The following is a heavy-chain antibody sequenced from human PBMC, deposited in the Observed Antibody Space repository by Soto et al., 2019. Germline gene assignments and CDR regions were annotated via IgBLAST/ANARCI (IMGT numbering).Heavy chain of an antibody. CDR3: AREDSSGYYRFDY. V-gene: IGHV1-3*01. Sequence: ASVKVSCKASGYTFTSYAMHWVRQAPGQRLEWMGWINAGNGNTKYSQKFQGRVTITRDTSASTAYMELSSLRSEDTAVYYCAREDSSGYYRFDYWGQRTVGTGSS. CDR1: GYTFTSYA. J-gene: IGHJ4*02. D-gene: IGHD3-22*01. CDR2: INAGNGNT.